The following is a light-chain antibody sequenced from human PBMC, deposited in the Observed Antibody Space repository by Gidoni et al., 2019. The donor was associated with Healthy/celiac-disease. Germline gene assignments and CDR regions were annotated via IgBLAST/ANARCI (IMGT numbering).Light chain of an antibody. CDR1: SSDVGGYNY. J-gene: IGLJ3*02. CDR2: DVS. CDR3: STYTRSSTLGV. V-gene: IGLV2-14*01. Sequence: QSALTQPASVSGSPGQSITISCTGTSSDVGGYNYVSWYQQHPGKAPKLMMYDVSNRPSGVFNSCSGSKTGNTASLTISGLQAEDEADYYCSTYTRSSTLGVFGGGTKLTVL.